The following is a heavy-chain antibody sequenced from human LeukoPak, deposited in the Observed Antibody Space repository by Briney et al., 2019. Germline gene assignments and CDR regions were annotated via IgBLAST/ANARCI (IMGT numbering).Heavy chain of an antibody. CDR2: INPNSGGT. CDR3: AAEGGGSGSYGSDY. CDR1: GYTFTGYY. Sequence: ASVKVSCKASGYTFTGYYMNWVRQAPGQGLEWMGRINPNSGGTNYAQKFQGRVTMTRDTPISTAYMELSRLRSDDTAVYYCAAEGGGSGSYGSDYWGQGTLVTVSS. V-gene: IGHV1-2*06. D-gene: IGHD1-26*01. J-gene: IGHJ4*02.